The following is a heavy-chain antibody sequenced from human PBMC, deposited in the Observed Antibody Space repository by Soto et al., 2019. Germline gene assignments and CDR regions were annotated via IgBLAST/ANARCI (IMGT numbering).Heavy chain of an antibody. Sequence: ASVKVSCKASGYTFTGYYMHWVRQAPGQGLEWMGWINPNSGGTNYAQKFQGRVTMTRDTSISTAYMELSRLRSDDTAVYYCARGGSGYDPKLPYYYYGMDVWGQGTTVTVSS. CDR1: GYTFTGYY. J-gene: IGHJ6*02. D-gene: IGHD5-12*01. CDR3: ARGGSGYDPKLPYYYYGMDV. CDR2: INPNSGGT. V-gene: IGHV1-2*02.